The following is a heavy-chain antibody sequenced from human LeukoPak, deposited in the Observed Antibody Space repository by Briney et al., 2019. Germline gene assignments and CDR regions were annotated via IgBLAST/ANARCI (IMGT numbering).Heavy chain of an antibody. J-gene: IGHJ6*02. CDR1: GFTFTNSA. CDR3: AADGVVVAATSSPHYYYYGMDV. CDR2: IVVGSGNT. Sequence: GASVTVSFKATGFTFTNSAMQWVRQARGKRGEGIGWIVVGSGNTNYPQKFQERVTITRDMSTSTAYMELSSLRSEDTAVYYCAADGVVVAATSSPHYYYYGMDVWGQGTTVTVSS. V-gene: IGHV1-58*02. D-gene: IGHD2-15*01.